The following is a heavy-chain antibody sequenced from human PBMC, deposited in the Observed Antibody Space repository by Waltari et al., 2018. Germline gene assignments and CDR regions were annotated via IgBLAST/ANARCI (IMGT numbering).Heavy chain of an antibody. V-gene: IGHV3-74*03. CDR3: ARVSRRTYRSPVPGRHYYYGMDV. Sequence: EEQLVESGGGLVQPGDSLRLSCAASGFTFSSFWMNWVRQAPGKGPLWVSRISHAASDTTYADPVKGRFTSSRDNARNTLYLQMNRLRAEDTAVYFCARVSRRTYRSPVPGRHYYYGMDVWGQGTTVTVSS. CDR2: ISHAASDT. D-gene: IGHD1-1*01. J-gene: IGHJ6*02. CDR1: GFTFSSFW.